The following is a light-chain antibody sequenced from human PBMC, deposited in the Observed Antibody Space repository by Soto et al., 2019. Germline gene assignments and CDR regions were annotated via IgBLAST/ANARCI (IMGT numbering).Light chain of an antibody. Sequence: QSVLTQAPSTSGTPGQRVTISCSGSSSTIGSNHVYWYQQVPGTAPKLLIYRNNQRPSGVPDRFSGSKSGTSASLAISGLRSEDEAEYYCAAWDDSLSVYVFGTGTKRTVL. CDR2: RNN. V-gene: IGLV1-47*01. CDR1: SSTIGSNH. J-gene: IGLJ1*01. CDR3: AAWDDSLSVYV.